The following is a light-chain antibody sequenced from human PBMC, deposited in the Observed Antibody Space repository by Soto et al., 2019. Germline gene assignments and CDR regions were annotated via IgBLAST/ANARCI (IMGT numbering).Light chain of an antibody. CDR2: DVS. Sequence: QSALTQPPSVSGSPGQSVSISCTGTSSDVGRYNHVSWYQQPPGTAPKLMIYDVSNRPSGVPDRFSGSKSGNTASLTISGLQAEDEAEYSCSSYTGRSTLVVFGGGTKLTVL. CDR3: SSYTGRSTLVV. V-gene: IGLV2-18*02. J-gene: IGLJ2*01. CDR1: SSDVGRYNH.